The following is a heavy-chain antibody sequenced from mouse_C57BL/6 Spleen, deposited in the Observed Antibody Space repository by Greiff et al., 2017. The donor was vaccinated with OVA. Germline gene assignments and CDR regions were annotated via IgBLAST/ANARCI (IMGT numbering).Heavy chain of an antibody. J-gene: IGHJ3*01. Sequence: LVESGAELARPGASVKLSCKASGYTFTSYGISWVKQRTGQGLEWIGEIYPRSGNTYYNEKFKGKATLTADKSSSTAYMELRSLTSEDSAVYFCARTGYGSSAWFAYWGQGTLVTVSA. V-gene: IGHV1-81*01. CDR3: ARTGYGSSAWFAY. CDR2: IYPRSGNT. CDR1: GYTFTSYG. D-gene: IGHD1-1*01.